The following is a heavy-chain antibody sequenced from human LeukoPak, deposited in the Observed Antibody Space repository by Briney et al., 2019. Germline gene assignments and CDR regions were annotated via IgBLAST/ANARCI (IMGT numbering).Heavy chain of an antibody. CDR1: GGSISSGDYY. J-gene: IGHJ6*02. D-gene: IGHD3-10*01. CDR3: ASTMVRGVIITHVPNYYGMDV. CDR2: IYYSGST. V-gene: IGHV4-30-4*01. Sequence: SQTLSLTCTVSGGSISSGDYYWSWLRQPPGRGLEWIGYIYYSGSTYYNPSLKSRVTISVDTSKNQFSLKLSSVTAADTAVYYCASTMVRGVIITHVPNYYGMDVWGQGTTVTVSS.